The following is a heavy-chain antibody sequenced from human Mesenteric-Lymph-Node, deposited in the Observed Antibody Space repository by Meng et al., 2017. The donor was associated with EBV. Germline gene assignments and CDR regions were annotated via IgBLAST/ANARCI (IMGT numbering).Heavy chain of an antibody. J-gene: IGHJ4*02. CDR1: GGSNISSYS. CDR3: VRDLHFEMGIRMVRGIIGY. CDR2: VYYSGSA. Sequence: QESGPGLVKPSEASSLTWTISGGSNISSYSWGLIRQPPGRGLEWIASVYYSGSAFYNPSLKSRVTTSVDTSKNQFSLKLSSVTAADTAVYYCVRDLHFEMGIRMVRGIIGYWGQGTLVTVSS. D-gene: IGHD3-10*01. V-gene: IGHV4-39*07.